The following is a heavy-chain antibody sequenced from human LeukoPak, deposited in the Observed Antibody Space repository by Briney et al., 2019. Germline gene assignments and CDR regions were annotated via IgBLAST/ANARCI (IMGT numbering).Heavy chain of an antibody. V-gene: IGHV3-72*01. J-gene: IGHJ4*02. CDR1: GFSFSDHH. CDR2: SRRKANSYTT. Sequence: PGGSLRLSCAASGFSFSDHHMDWVRQAPGKGLEWVGLSRRKANSYTTEYAPSVKDRFTISRDDSKNSLYLQMNSLKTEDTAVYYCARRMPSNRYFNYWGQGTLVTVSS. D-gene: IGHD1-14*01. CDR3: ARRMPSNRYFNY.